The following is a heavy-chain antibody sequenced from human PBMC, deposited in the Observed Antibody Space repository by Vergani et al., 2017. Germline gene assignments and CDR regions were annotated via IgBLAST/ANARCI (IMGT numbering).Heavy chain of an antibody. V-gene: IGHV1-69*01. J-gene: IGHJ6*02. CDR3: ATRYYDIWTGRLHYYYGMDV. D-gene: IGHD3-9*01. CDR1: GGTFSSYA. Sequence: QVQLVQSGAEVKKPGSSVKVSCKASGGTFSSYAISWVRQAPGQGLEWMGGIIPIFGTANYAQKFQGRVTITADESTSTAYMELGSLRSEDTAVYYCATRYYDIWTGRLHYYYGMDVWGQGTTVTVSS. CDR2: IIPIFGTA.